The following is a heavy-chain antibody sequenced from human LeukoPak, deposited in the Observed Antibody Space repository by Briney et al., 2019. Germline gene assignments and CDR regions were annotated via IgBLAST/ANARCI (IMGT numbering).Heavy chain of an antibody. V-gene: IGHV1-69*05. CDR3: ARADLSIAAAGTWAEYFQH. D-gene: IGHD6-13*01. Sequence: ASVKVSCKASGGTFSSYAISWVRQAPGQGLEWMGGIIPIFGTANYAQKFQGRVTMTRDTSTSTVYMELSSLRSEDTAVYYCARADLSIAAAGTWAEYFQHWGQGTLVTVSS. CDR2: IIPIFGTA. J-gene: IGHJ1*01. CDR1: GGTFSSYA.